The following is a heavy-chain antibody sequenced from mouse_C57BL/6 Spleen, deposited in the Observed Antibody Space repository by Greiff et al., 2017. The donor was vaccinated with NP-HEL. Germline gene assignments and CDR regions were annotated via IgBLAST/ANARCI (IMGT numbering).Heavy chain of an antibody. CDR2: IYPGDGDT. Sequence: QVQLKESGPELVKPGASVKISCKASGYAFSSSWMNWVKQRPGKGLEWIGRIYPGDGDTNYNGKFKGKATLTADKSSSTAYMQLSSLTSEDSAVYFCARYIDSDWYAMDYWGQGTSVTVSS. V-gene: IGHV1-82*01. D-gene: IGHD1-3*01. CDR3: ARYIDSDWYAMDY. CDR1: GYAFSSSW. J-gene: IGHJ4*01.